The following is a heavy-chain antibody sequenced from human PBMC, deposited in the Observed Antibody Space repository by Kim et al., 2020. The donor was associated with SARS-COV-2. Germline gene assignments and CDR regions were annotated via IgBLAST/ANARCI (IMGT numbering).Heavy chain of an antibody. CDR2: GST. J-gene: IGHJ5*02. D-gene: IGHD6-19*01. CDR3: ARGSVAGNA. Sequence: GSTYYADSVKGRFTISRDNSKNTLYLQMNSLRAEDTAVYYCARGSVAGNAWGQGTLVTVSS. V-gene: IGHV3-66*01.